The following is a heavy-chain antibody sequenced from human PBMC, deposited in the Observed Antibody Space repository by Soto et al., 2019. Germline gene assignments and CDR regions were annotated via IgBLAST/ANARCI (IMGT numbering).Heavy chain of an antibody. CDR3: ARQSHGDDYDWEGYQDY. V-gene: IGHV4-39*01. J-gene: IGHJ4*02. D-gene: IGHD4-17*01. CDR2: IYYSGST. CDR1: GGSISSSSYY. Sequence: PSETLSLTCTVSGGSISSSSYYWGWIRQPPGKGLEWIGSIYYSGSTYYNPSLKSRVTISVGTSKNQFSLKLSSVTAADTAVYYCARQSHGDDYDWEGYQDYWGQGTLVTVSS.